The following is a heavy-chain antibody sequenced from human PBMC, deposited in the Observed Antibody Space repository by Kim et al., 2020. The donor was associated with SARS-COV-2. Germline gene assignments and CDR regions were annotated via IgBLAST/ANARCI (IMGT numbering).Heavy chain of an antibody. J-gene: IGHJ4*02. D-gene: IGHD6-13*01. Sequence: SVKVSCKASGGTFADYGLSWVRQAPGQGLEWMGSIIPLFRTANSAQKFQGRVTITADDSTSTAYMELSGLRSEDTAVYYCARRSAAGGVFDSWGQGTLVTVSS. V-gene: IGHV1-69*13. CDR3: ARRSAAGGVFDS. CDR1: GGTFADYG. CDR2: IIPLFRTA.